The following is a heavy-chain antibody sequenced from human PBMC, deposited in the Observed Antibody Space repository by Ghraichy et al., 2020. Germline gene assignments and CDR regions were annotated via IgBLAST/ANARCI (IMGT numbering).Heavy chain of an antibody. CDR3: AKYGHSGGWYVSFDL. Sequence: GGSLRLSCIASGFTFSGYWMTWIRQAPGRGLEWVANIKQDGSVEYYVDSVKGRFTIFRDNAKNSLSLQMNSLRAEDTAVYYCAKYGHSGGWYVSFDLWGQGTLVNVSS. J-gene: IGHJ4*02. D-gene: IGHD6-13*01. V-gene: IGHV3-7*01. CDR1: GFTFSGYW. CDR2: IKQDGSVE.